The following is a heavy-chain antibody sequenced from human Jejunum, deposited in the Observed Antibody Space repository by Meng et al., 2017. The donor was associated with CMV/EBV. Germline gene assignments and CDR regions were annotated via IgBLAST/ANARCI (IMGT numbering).Heavy chain of an antibody. CDR3: ARVLVAGRAEYHY. Sequence: QVQLVQSGPEVKNPGASVKVSCKASGYTLSTYHMHWLRQAPGQGLEWMGVINPTNGGTDYAQQFQGRVTMTTDTSTNTVYLELSSLTSDDTAVYYCARVLVAGRAEYHYWGQGTLVTVSS. CDR2: INPTNGGT. CDR1: GYTLSTYH. V-gene: IGHV1-46*01. D-gene: IGHD6-19*01. J-gene: IGHJ4*02.